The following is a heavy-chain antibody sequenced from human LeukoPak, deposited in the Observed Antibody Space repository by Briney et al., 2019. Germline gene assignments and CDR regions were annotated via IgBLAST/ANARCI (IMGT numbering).Heavy chain of an antibody. D-gene: IGHD5-18*01. CDR2: INHSGST. CDR3: ARAKAGTAMAR. CDR1: GGSFSGYY. Sequence: SETLSLTCAVYGGSFSGYYWSWIRQPPGKGLEWNGEINHSGSTNYNPSLKSRVTISVDTSKNQFSLKLSSVTAADTAVYYCARAKAGTAMARWGQGTLVTVSS. V-gene: IGHV4-34*01. J-gene: IGHJ4*02.